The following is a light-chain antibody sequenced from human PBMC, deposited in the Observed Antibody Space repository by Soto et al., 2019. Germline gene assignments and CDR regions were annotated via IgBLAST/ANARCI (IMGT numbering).Light chain of an antibody. CDR1: QGISNS. CDR2: ETS. CDR3: QQYDNIPLT. J-gene: IGKJ3*01. V-gene: IGKV1-33*01. Sequence: DIQMTQSPSAMSASLGDRVTITCRASQGISNSLAWFQQKPGKAPKLLIYETSNLETGVPSRFSGSGSGTDFTFTISTLQSEDLATYYCQQYDNIPLTFGPGTKVDIK.